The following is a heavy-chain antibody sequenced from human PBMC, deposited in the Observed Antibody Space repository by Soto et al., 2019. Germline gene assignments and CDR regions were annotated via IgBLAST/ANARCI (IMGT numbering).Heavy chain of an antibody. D-gene: IGHD3-22*01. J-gene: IGHJ6*01. CDR1: GFTFSSYG. V-gene: IGHV3-30*18. CDR2: ISYDGNNK. Sequence: QVRLVESGGGMVQPGRSLRLSCAASGFTFSSYGIHWVRQAPGKGLEWVAIISYDGNNKYYVDSVKGRFTISRDNSKDTLYLQMNSLRAEDTAVYYCAKDPSSGYSPSGGMDVW. CDR3: AKDPSSGYSPSGGMDV.